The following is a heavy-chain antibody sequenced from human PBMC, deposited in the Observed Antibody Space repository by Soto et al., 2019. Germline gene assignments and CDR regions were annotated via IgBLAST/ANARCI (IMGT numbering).Heavy chain of an antibody. J-gene: IGHJ5*02. CDR1: RGSLNGHY. Sequence: SETLSLTCHVYRGSLNGHYWTWIRQPPGRGLEWIGEINQSGGTNYNPSLKSRVTISLDTSKYQFSLKVSSVTAADTAVYYCARGSGRFDPWGQGTLVTVSS. CDR3: ARGSGRFDP. CDR2: INQSGGT. V-gene: IGHV4-34*01. D-gene: IGHD2-15*01.